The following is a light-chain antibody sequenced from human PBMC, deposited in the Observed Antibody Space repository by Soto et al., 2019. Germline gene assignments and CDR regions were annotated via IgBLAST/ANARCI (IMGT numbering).Light chain of an antibody. CDR2: DAS. CDR3: QQYNSYTLT. J-gene: IGKJ4*01. Sequence: GDRVTITCRASQSISSRLAWYQQKPGKAPKLLIYDASSLESGVPSRFSGSGSGTEFTLTTSSLQPDDFATYYCQQYNSYTLTFGGGTKVHIK. CDR1: QSISSR. V-gene: IGKV1-5*01.